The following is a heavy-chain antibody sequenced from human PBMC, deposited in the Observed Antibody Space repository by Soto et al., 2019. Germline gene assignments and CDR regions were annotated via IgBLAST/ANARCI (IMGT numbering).Heavy chain of an antibody. CDR3: ATVFEH. V-gene: IGHV3-74*01. CDR1: GITFRGFW. Sequence: VPLVESGGGSVQPGGSLRLSWLASGITFRGFWMHWVRQVPGKGLVWVARVDSAGSGTSYADSVKGRFTISRDNAKNTLSLQMDSLRVEYTAVYYCATVFEHWGQGIPVTVSS. CDR2: VDSAGSGT. J-gene: IGHJ4*02.